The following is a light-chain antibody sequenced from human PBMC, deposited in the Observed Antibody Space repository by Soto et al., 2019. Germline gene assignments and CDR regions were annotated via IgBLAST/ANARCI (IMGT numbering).Light chain of an antibody. J-gene: IGLJ1*01. Sequence: QSALTQPASVSGSPGQSITISCTGTKSDVESYNLVSWFRQHPGEAPKLIVYEGTKRPSGVSNRFSGSKSGNPASLTISGLQAEDEANYYCCSYAGTATVFGTGTKLTVL. CDR1: KSDVESYNL. CDR2: EGT. V-gene: IGLV2-23*03. CDR3: CSYAGTATV.